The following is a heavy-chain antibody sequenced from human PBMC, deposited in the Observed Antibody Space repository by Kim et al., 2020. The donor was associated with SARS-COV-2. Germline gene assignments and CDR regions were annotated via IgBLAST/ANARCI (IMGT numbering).Heavy chain of an antibody. CDR2: INAANGNT. CDR1: GFTFSTSA. D-gene: IGHD3-10*01. Sequence: ASVKVSCKVSGFTFSTSAMYWVRQAPGQRLEWMGWINAANGNTKYSERFQGRVTITRDMSASTAYMELSSLRYEDTAVYYCARDGFFHDVSGGDDSWGQGTLVTVSS. J-gene: IGHJ4*02. V-gene: IGHV1-3*01. CDR3: ARDGFFHDVSGGDDS.